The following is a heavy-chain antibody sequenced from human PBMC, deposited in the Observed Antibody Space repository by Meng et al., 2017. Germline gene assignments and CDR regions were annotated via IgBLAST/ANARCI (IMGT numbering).Heavy chain of an antibody. CDR1: GGAISSGNW. D-gene: IGHD6-13*01. V-gene: IGHV4-4*02. J-gene: IGHJ1*01. CDR2: IYHSGST. CDR3: ARGGYSSSGGSRYEYFQH. Sequence: SGQGLVKLSGTRSLPFAVSGGAISSGNWWSGVRQPPGKGLEWIGEIYHSGSTNYNPSPKSRVTISVDTSKNQFSLKLSSVTATDTAVYYCARGGYSSSGGSRYEYFQHWGQGTLVTVSS.